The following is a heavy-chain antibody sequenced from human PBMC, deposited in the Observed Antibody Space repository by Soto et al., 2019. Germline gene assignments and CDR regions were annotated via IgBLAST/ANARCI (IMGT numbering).Heavy chain of an antibody. V-gene: IGHV4-34*01. Sequence: QVQLQQWGAGLLKPSETLSLTCAVYGGSFSGYYWSWIRQPPGKGLEWIGEINHSGSTNYNPSLRSRVTISVDTSKNQFSLTLSSVTAADTAVYYCARGLEEVGVVQSWDYWGQGTLVTVSS. CDR1: GGSFSGYY. CDR3: ARGLEEVGVVQSWDY. D-gene: IGHD3-3*01. CDR2: INHSGST. J-gene: IGHJ4*02.